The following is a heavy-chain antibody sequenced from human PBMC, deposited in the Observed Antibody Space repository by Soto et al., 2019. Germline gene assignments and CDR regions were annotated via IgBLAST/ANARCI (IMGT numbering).Heavy chain of an antibody. V-gene: IGHV4-4*07. CDR1: GVSININY. CDR2: FYITGSA. Sequence: ETLSLTCTVSGVSININYWSWIRQPAGKGLEWIGRFYITGSANYNPPLKSRVTMSLDKSKNQFSLKLSSVTAADTAVYYCARDDYYNSNNWFDPWGQGIQVTVSS. J-gene: IGHJ5*02. CDR3: ARDDYYNSNNWFDP. D-gene: IGHD3-22*01.